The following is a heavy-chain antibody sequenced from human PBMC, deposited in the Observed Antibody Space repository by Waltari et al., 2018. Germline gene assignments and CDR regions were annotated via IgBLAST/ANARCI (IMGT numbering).Heavy chain of an antibody. D-gene: IGHD3-16*01. CDR1: GGSISSSNW. Sequence: QVQLQESGPGLVKPSGTLSLTCAVSGGSISSSNWWSWVRQPPGRGLEWIGEIYHSGSTNYNPSLKSRVTISVDKSKNQFSLKLSSVTAADTAVYYCARGGIGGSSGLGPGLVDYWGQGTLVTVSS. CDR3: ARGGIGGSSGLGPGLVDY. V-gene: IGHV4-4*02. J-gene: IGHJ4*02. CDR2: IYHSGST.